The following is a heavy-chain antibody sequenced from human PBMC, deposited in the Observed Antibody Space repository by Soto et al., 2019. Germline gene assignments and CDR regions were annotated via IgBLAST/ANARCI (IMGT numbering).Heavy chain of an antibody. CDR2: ISSTSNTI. V-gene: IGHV3-48*01. CDR3: ARGGWFVDY. J-gene: IGHJ4*02. CDR1: GFTFSDYS. Sequence: EVQLVESGGGLVQPGGSLRLSCAASGFTFSDYSMNWVRQAPGRGLEWVSYISSTSNTIYYADSVKGRFTISRDNAKNALCLQMNSLRADDRAVYYCARGGWFVDYWGQGTLVTVSS. D-gene: IGHD3-10*01.